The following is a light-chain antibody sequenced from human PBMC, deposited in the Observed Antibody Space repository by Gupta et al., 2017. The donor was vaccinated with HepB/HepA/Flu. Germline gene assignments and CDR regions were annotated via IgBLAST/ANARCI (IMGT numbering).Light chain of an antibody. CDR3: SSRDSSDSVL. Sequence: SSELTQGPSVSVALGQTVRITCHGDSLRNYYATWYQQKPGQAPVSVIYGKNKRPSGIPDRFSGSRSGNTGSLTITGAQAADEADDYCSSRDSSDSVLFGGGTTLTVL. CDR2: GKN. CDR1: SLRNYY. V-gene: IGLV3-19*01. J-gene: IGLJ2*01.